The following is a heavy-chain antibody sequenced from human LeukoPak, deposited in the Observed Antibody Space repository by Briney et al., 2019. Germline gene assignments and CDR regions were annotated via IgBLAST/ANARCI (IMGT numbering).Heavy chain of an antibody. CDR3: ARGLAYDILTGYYPYDY. CDR2: IYYSGST. V-gene: IGHV4-39*07. Sequence: SETLSLTCTVSGGSISSSSYYWGWIRQPPGKGLEWIGSIYYSGSTYYNPSLKSRVTISVDTSKNQFSLKLSSVTAADTAVYYCARGLAYDILTGYYPYDYWGQGTLVTVSS. D-gene: IGHD3-9*01. CDR1: GGSISSSSYY. J-gene: IGHJ4*02.